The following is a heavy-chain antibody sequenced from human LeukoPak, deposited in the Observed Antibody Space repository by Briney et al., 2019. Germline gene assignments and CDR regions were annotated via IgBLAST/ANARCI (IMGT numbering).Heavy chain of an antibody. V-gene: IGHV3-21*04. J-gene: IGHJ4*02. CDR3: AKVSLGY. CDR2: ISSSSNYI. Sequence: GGSLRLSCAASGFTFSSYSMNWVRQAPGKGLEWVSAISSSSNYIYYADSVKGRFTISRDNSKHTLYLQMNSLRAEDTAVYYCAKVSLGYWGQGTLVTVSS. CDR1: GFTFSSYS.